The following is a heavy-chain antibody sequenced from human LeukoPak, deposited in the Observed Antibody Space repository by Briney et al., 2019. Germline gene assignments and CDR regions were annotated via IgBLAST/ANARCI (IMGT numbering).Heavy chain of an antibody. V-gene: IGHV3-74*01. D-gene: IGHD3-16*01. CDR2: INSDGGTT. J-gene: IGHJ4*02. CDR3: ARETWGGLDY. CDR1: GFTFTNYW. Sequence: PGGSLRLSCAASGFTFTNYWMHWVRQAPGEGLMWLSRINSDGGTTSYAGSVKGRFTISRDNAKNTLYLQLNTLRAEDTAVYYCARETWGGLDYWGQGTLVSVSS.